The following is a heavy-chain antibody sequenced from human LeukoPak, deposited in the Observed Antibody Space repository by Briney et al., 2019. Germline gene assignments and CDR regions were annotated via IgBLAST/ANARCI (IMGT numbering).Heavy chain of an antibody. CDR1: GGSLSSYY. V-gene: IGHV4-59*08. CDR2: IFYSGST. D-gene: IGHD3-22*01. J-gene: IGHJ4*02. Sequence: PSETLSLTCTVSGGSLSSYYWSWIRQPPGKGLEWIGYIFYSGSTNYNPSLKSRVTISVDTSKNQFSLKLSSVTAADTAVYYCARHGGQSSGYYYWGQGNLVTVSS. CDR3: ARHGGQSSGYYY.